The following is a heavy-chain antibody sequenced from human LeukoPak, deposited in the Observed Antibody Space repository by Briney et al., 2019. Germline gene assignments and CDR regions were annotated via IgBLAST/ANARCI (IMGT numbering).Heavy chain of an antibody. CDR1: GFSFSSYS. V-gene: IGHV3-21*01. J-gene: IGHJ5*02. D-gene: IGHD2-2*01. CDR3: ARGHRTAAIILSWFDP. Sequence: GESLRLSCAASGFSFSSYSMNWVRQAPGKGLEWVSSISSSSSYIYYADSVKGRFTISRDNAKNSLYLQMNSLRAEDTAVYYCARGHRTAAIILSWFDPWGQGTLVTVSS. CDR2: ISSSSSYI.